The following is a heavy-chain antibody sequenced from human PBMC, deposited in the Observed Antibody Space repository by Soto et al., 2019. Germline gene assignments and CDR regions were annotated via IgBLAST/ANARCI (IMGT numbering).Heavy chain of an antibody. Sequence: QVQLVQSGAEVKKPGSSVQVSCKASGGTISSYAIIWVRQAPGQGLEWMGGIIPIFGTANYAQKFQGRVTITADESTSRAYMELSSLRSEGTAVYYCARTGTTVDYWGQGTLVSVSS. CDR3: ARTGTTVDY. CDR2: IIPIFGTA. J-gene: IGHJ4*02. D-gene: IGHD1-1*01. V-gene: IGHV1-69*01. CDR1: GGTISSYA.